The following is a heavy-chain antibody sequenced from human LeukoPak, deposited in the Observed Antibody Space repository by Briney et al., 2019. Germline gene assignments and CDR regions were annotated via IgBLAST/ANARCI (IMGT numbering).Heavy chain of an antibody. J-gene: IGHJ4*02. V-gene: IGHV3-21*01. D-gene: IGHD1-26*01. CDR2: MSVGSGLI. CDR1: GFTFSSYS. CDR3: AREFEGTASGAGY. Sequence: GGSLRLSCAASGFTFSSYSMNWIRQAPGKGLEWVSSMSVGSGLIYYAESVKGRFTVSRDNAKKSLYLQMNSLRAEDTAVYYCAREFEGTASGAGYWGQGAVVTVSS.